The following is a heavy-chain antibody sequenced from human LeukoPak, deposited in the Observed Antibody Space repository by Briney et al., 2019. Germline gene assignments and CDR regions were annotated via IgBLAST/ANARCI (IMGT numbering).Heavy chain of an antibody. V-gene: IGHV3-7*04. CDR3: ARDSPGYLPYDS. D-gene: IGHD5-18*01. Sequence: PGGSLRLSCAASGFTFSTYWMTWVRQAPGKGPEWVANIKEDGCATYCLDSVKGRFTISRDNAKKSLYLQMNSLRAEDTAVYYCARDSPGYLPYDSWGQGTLVTVSS. CDR2: IKEDGCAT. CDR1: GFTFSTYW. J-gene: IGHJ4*02.